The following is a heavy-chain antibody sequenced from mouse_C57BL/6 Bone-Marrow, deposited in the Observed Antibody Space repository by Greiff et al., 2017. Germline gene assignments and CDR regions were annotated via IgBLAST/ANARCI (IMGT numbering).Heavy chain of an antibody. V-gene: IGHV5-17*01. CDR3: ARLITTVVAGAMDY. Sequence: EVKLMESGGGLVKPGGSLKLSCAASGFTFSDYGMHWVRQAPEKGLEWVAYISSGSSTIYYADTVKGRFTISRDNATNTLFLQLTSLRSEDTAMXYGARLITTVVAGAMDYWGQGTSVTVSS. CDR2: ISSGSSTI. CDR1: GFTFSDYG. D-gene: IGHD1-1*01. J-gene: IGHJ4*01.